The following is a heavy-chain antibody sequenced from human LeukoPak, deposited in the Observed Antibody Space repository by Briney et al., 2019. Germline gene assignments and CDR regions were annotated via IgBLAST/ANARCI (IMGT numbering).Heavy chain of an antibody. CDR1: GFTFSSYW. J-gene: IGHJ3*02. CDR2: INSDGSST. D-gene: IGHD3-3*01. CDR3: AKLLEWLSDAFDI. Sequence: GGSLRLSCAASGFTFSSYWMHWVRQAPGKGLVWVSRINSDGSSTSYADSVKGRFTVSRDNSKNTLYLQMNSLRAEDTAVYYCAKLLEWLSDAFDIWGQGTMVTVSS. V-gene: IGHV3-74*01.